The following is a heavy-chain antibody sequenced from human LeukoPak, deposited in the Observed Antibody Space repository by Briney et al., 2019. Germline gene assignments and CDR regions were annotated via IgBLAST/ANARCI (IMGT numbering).Heavy chain of an antibody. V-gene: IGHV3-21*01. CDR2: ISSSSSYI. D-gene: IGHD2-2*01. J-gene: IGHJ5*02. CDR3: VRDIRDCSTCDPRFDP. Sequence: PGGSLRLSCAASGFTFSRYSMNWVRQAPGKGLEWVSSISSSSSYIYYADSVKGRFTISRDNAKNSLYLQMNSLRAEDTAVYYCVRDIRDCSTCDPRFDPWGQGTLVTVSS. CDR1: GFTFSRYS.